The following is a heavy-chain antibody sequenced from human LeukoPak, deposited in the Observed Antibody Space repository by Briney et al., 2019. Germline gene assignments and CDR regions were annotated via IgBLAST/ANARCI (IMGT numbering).Heavy chain of an antibody. CDR2: IYYSGST. J-gene: IGHJ4*02. CDR3: ARDSRIVGATTGDY. Sequence: PSETLSLTCTVSGGSISSYYWSWIRQPPGKGLEWIGYIYYSGSTNYNPSLKGRVTISVDTSKNQFSLKLSSVTAADTAVYYCARDSRIVGATTGDYWGQGTLVTVSS. CDR1: GGSISSYY. V-gene: IGHV4-59*01. D-gene: IGHD1-26*01.